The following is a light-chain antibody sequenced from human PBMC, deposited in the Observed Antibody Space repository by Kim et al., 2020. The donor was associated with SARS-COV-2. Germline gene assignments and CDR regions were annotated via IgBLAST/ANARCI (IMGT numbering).Light chain of an antibody. V-gene: IGLV3-21*04. CDR3: QVWDSSSDHVV. Sequence: APRKTAGITCEENNIGSKSVPWYQQKPGQAPVLVIYYDSDRPSGIPERFSGSNSGNTATLTISRVEAGDEADYYCQVWDSSSDHVVFGGGTQLTVL. CDR1: NIGSKS. CDR2: YDS. J-gene: IGLJ3*02.